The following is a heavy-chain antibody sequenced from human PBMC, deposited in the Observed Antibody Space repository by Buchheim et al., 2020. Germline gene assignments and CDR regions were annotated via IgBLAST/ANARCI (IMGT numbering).Heavy chain of an antibody. J-gene: IGHJ5*02. D-gene: IGHD2-21*01. CDR1: GFTFSGYA. Sequence: EVQLLESGGALVQPRGSLRLSCEASGFTFSGYAMSWVRQAPGKGLQWVSSISASGISTYYAESVKGRFTISRDNSKNTLVFQMNSLRVEDTAVYYCAKDYGDFVVGWFDPWGQGTL. CDR3: AKDYGDFVVGWFDP. V-gene: IGHV3-23*01. CDR2: ISASGIST.